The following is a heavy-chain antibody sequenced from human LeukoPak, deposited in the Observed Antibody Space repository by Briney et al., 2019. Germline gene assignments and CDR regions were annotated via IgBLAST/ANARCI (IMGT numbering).Heavy chain of an antibody. CDR1: AGSISSSSHH. D-gene: IGHD5/OR15-5a*01. Sequence: SETLSITCTVSAGSISSSSHHWGWIRQSPGKGLEWIVSIYSGRTTYYNPSLNNRVTISVVTSKNQFSLQLNSVTAADTSVYYCVRHDGRGGSTMGALDSWGRGSLVTVSS. CDR3: VRHDGRGGSTMGALDS. V-gene: IGHV4-39*01. J-gene: IGHJ4*02. CDR2: IYSGRTT.